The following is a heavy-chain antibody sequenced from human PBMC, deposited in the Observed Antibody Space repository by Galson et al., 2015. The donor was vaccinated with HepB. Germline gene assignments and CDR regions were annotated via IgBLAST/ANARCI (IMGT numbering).Heavy chain of an antibody. CDR1: GYTFTSYD. J-gene: IGHJ6*02. CDR2: MNPNSGNT. D-gene: IGHD5-12*01. CDR3: ARGADSGYPYYYYGMDV. Sequence: KVSCKASGYTFTSYDINWVRQATGQGLEWMGWMNPNSGNTGYAQKFQGRVTMTRNTSISTAYMELSSLRSEDTAVYYCARGADSGYPYYYYGMDVWGQGTTVTVSS. V-gene: IGHV1-8*01.